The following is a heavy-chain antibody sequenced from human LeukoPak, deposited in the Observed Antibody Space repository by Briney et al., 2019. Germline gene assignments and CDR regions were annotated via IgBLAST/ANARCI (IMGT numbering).Heavy chain of an antibody. D-gene: IGHD3-16*01. CDR2: IYHSGST. CDR1: GYSICSGYY. V-gene: IGHV4-38-2*01. Sequence: PSETLSLTCAVSGYSICSGYYWGWIRPPPGRGVEGIGSIYHSGSTFYNPSVKRRVTISGDTSKNQFSLKLSCVTAADTAVYYCARQGEASFGGFDIWGQGTMVTVSS. J-gene: IGHJ3*02. CDR3: ARQGEASFGGFDI.